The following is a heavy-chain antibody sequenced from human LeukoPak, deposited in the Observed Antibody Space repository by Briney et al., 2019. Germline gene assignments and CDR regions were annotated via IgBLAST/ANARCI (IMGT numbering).Heavy chain of an antibody. CDR2: IYHSGST. J-gene: IGHJ6*03. Sequence: PSETLSLTCAVSGGSISSSNWWSWVRQPPGKGLEWIGEIYHSGSTNHNPSLKSRVTISVDKSKNQFSLKLSSVTAADTAVYYCARPQRLGYYYYYMDVWGKGTTVTVSS. D-gene: IGHD5-12*01. CDR1: GGSISSSNW. V-gene: IGHV4-4*02. CDR3: ARPQRLGYYYYYMDV.